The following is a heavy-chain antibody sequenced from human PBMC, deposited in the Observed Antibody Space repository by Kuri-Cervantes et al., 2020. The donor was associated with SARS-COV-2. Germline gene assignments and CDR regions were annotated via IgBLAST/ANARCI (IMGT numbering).Heavy chain of an antibody. Sequence: SETLSLTCTVSGGSISSGSYYWSWIRQPAGKGLGWIGRIYTSGSTNYNPSLKSRVTISVDTSKNQFSLKLSSVTAADTAVYYCARGVTIFGVVSYYYMDVWGKGTTVTVSS. CDR1: GGSISSGSYY. J-gene: IGHJ6*03. V-gene: IGHV4-61*02. CDR2: IYTSGST. CDR3: ARGVTIFGVVSYYYMDV. D-gene: IGHD3-3*01.